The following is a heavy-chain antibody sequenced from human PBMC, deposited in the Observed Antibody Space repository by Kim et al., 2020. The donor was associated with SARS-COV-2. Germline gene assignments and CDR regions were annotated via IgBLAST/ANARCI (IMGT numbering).Heavy chain of an antibody. CDR2: IYYSGST. V-gene: IGHV4-61*01. Sequence: SETLSLTCTVSGGSVSTGTYYWSWIRQPPGKGLEWIGYIYYSGSTNYNPSLKSRVTISIDTSKNQFSLRLNSVTAADTAVYYCAREMNRIYYFYGVYVWG. CDR3: AREMNRIYYFYGVYV. J-gene: IGHJ6*01. CDR1: GGSVSTGTYY.